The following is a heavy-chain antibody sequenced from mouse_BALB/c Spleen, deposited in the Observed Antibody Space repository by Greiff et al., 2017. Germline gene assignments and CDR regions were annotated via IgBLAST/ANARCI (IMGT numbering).Heavy chain of an antibody. Sequence: EVKLVESGGGLVKPGGSLKLSCAASGFTFSSYAMSWVLQSPEKRLEWVAEISSGGSYTYYPDTVTGRFTISRDNAKNTLYLEMSSLRSEDTAMYYCATDSSGYVGYAMDYWGQGTSVTVSS. D-gene: IGHD3-2*01. J-gene: IGHJ4*01. CDR3: ATDSSGYVGYAMDY. CDR2: ISSGGSYT. V-gene: IGHV5-9-4*01. CDR1: GFTFSSYA.